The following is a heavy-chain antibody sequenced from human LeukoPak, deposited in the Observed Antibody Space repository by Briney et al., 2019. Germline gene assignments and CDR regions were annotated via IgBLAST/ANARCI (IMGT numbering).Heavy chain of an antibody. CDR3: AREVYYYGSGSSDAFDI. CDR2: IYYSGST. CDR1: GGSISSSSYY. D-gene: IGHD3-10*01. V-gene: IGHV4-39*07. Sequence: SQTLSLTCTVSGGSISSSSYYWGWIRQPPGKGLEWIGSIYYSGSTYYNPSLKSRVTISVDTSKNQFSLKLSSVTAADTAVYYCAREVYYYGSGSSDAFDIWGQGTMVTVSS. J-gene: IGHJ3*02.